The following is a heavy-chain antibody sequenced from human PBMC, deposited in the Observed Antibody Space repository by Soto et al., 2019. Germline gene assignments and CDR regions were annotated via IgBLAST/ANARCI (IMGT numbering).Heavy chain of an antibody. CDR2: IIPIFGTA. V-gene: IGHV1-69*13. D-gene: IGHD6-6*01. CDR3: ARGGYSSSPLPGIDY. J-gene: IGHJ4*02. Sequence: GASVKVSCKASGGTFSSYAISWVRQAPGQGLEWMGGIIPIFGTANYAQKFQGRVTITADESTSTAYMELSSLRSEDTAVYYCARGGYSSSPLPGIDYWGQGTLVTVSS. CDR1: GGTFSSYA.